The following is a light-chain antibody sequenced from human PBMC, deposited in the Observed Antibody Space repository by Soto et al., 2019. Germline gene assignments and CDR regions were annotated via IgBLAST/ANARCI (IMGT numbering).Light chain of an antibody. V-gene: IGKV1-39*01. J-gene: IGKJ2*01. CDR3: QQSYSTPRFT. CDR2: AAP. CDR1: QCIHPT. Sequence: IQMTQSPTSLSASVGDRGTLTCRASQCIHPTLNWFQQQPGKAPALLTFAAPNLRAGVPSRFSGSGSGTDFTLTISSLQPEDVATFYCQQSYSTPRFTFGQGTKLEI.